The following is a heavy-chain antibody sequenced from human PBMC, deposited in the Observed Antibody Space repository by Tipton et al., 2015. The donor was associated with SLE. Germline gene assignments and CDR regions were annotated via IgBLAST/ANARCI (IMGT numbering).Heavy chain of an antibody. CDR3: ARWIPLTGINV. CDR1: GGSIRSSNW. D-gene: IGHD5-18*01. Sequence: SLRLSCAVSGGSIRSSNWWSWVRQPPGKGLEWIGEIHHSGSTNSNPSLKSRVTISVDKSKNQFSLKLTSVTAADTAVYYCARWIPLTGINVWGQGATVTVSS. J-gene: IGHJ6*02. V-gene: IGHV4-4*02. CDR2: IHHSGST.